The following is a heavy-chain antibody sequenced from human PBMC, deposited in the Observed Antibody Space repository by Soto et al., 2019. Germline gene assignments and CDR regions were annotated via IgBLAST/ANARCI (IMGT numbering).Heavy chain of an antibody. CDR2: INSDGSST. Sequence: GGSLRLSCAASGFTFSSYWMHWVRQAPGKGLVWVSRINSDGSSTSYADSVKGRFTISRDNAKNMLYLQMNSLRAEDTAVYYCARARIAVAGYDYWGQGTLVTVSS. J-gene: IGHJ4*02. CDR3: ARARIAVAGYDY. D-gene: IGHD6-19*01. CDR1: GFTFSSYW. V-gene: IGHV3-74*01.